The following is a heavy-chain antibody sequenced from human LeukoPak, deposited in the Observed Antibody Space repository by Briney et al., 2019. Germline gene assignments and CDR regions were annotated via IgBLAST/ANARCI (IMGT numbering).Heavy chain of an antibody. V-gene: IGHV3-23*01. CDR1: GFTFNSYA. CDR3: AKDLGRYRNNYFDY. Sequence: GGSLRLSCAASGFTFNSYAMSWVRQAPEKGLEWVETISGSGGGTYYADSVKGRFTISRDDSKNTLYLQMNSLRAEDTAVYYCAKDLGRYRNNYFDYWGQGTLVTVSS. CDR2: ISGSGGGT. J-gene: IGHJ4*02. D-gene: IGHD1-26*01.